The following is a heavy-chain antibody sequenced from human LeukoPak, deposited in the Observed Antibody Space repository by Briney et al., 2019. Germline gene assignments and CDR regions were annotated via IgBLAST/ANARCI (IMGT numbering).Heavy chain of an antibody. CDR2: ISGSGGST. CDR3: AVGNYYYGSGSYYTVGPTVFDY. CDR1: GFTFSSYG. Sequence: GGSLRLSCAASGFTFSSYGMSWVRQAPGKGLEWVSAISGSGGSTYYADSVKGRFTISRDNSKNTLYLQMNSLRAEDTAVYYCAVGNYYYGSGSYYTVGPTVFDYWGQGTLVTVSS. J-gene: IGHJ4*02. V-gene: IGHV3-23*01. D-gene: IGHD3-10*01.